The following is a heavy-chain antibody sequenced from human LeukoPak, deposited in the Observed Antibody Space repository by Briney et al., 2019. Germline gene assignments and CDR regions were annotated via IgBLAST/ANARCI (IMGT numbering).Heavy chain of an antibody. Sequence: GGSLRLSCAAAGLTFSTNSMNWVRQAPGKGLEWVSYISFSSSTIYYADSVKGRFTISRDNGKNLLYLQMNSLRAEDTAVYYCAREAPRGTSSNPYYFDSWGQGTLVTVSS. CDR3: AREAPRGTSSNPYYFDS. J-gene: IGHJ4*02. V-gene: IGHV3-48*01. D-gene: IGHD6-6*01. CDR2: ISFSSSTI. CDR1: GLTFSTNS.